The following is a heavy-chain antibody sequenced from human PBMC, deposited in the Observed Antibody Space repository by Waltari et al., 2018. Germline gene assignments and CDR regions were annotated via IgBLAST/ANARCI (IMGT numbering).Heavy chain of an antibody. V-gene: IGHV4-38-2*01. CDR2: IYHSGST. CDR3: ARRGFGGSYASDY. J-gene: IGHJ4*02. Sequence: QVQLQESGPGLVKPSETLSLTCAVSGYSISSGYYWGWIRQPPGKGLEGIGSIYHSGSTYYNPSLKRRVTISVDTSKNQFSLKLSSVTAADTAVYYCARRGFGGSYASDYWGQGTLVTVSS. CDR1: GYSISSGYY. D-gene: IGHD1-26*01.